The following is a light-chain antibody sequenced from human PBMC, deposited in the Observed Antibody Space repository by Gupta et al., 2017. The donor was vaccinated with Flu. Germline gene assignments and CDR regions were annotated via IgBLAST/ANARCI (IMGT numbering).Light chain of an antibody. CDR2: ETD. CDR1: NSNIGNSY. V-gene: IGLV1-51*02. J-gene: IGLJ3*02. CDR3: GTWDSNLGGGV. Sequence: QSVLTQPPSVSAAPGQKVTIPCSGSNSNIGNSYVSWYQQLPGTAPKLLIYETDKRPSGIPDRISGSKSGTLATLGITGLQTGDEADYYCGTWDSNLGGGVFGGGTKVTVL.